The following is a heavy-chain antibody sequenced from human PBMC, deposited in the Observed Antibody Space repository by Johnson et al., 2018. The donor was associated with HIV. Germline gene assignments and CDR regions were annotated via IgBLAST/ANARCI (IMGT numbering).Heavy chain of an antibody. Sequence: QVQLVESGGGVVQPGRSLRLSCAASGFTFSSYAMHWVRQAPGKGLEWVSLIYSGGSTYYADSVKGRFTISRDNSKNTLYLQMNSLRADDTAVYYCARERATLFFRASGAAFNVWGQGTMVTVSS. V-gene: IGHV3-NL1*01. J-gene: IGHJ3*01. CDR3: ARERATLFFRASGAAFNV. D-gene: IGHD3-3*01. CDR2: IYSGGST. CDR1: GFTFSSYA.